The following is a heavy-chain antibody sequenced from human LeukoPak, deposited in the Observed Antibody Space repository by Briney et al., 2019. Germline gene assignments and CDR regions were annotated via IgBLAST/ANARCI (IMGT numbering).Heavy chain of an antibody. J-gene: IGHJ4*02. CDR2: IYHSGST. D-gene: IGHD5-24*01. Sequence: SETLSLTCAVYGGSFSTFYWNWIRQPPGKGLEWIGNIYHSGSTYYNPSLKSRVTISVDTSKNQFSLKLSSVTAADTAVYYCARGRRRDGYGGLLDYWGQGTLVTVSS. CDR1: GGSFSTFY. CDR3: ARGRRRDGYGGLLDY. V-gene: IGHV4-34*01.